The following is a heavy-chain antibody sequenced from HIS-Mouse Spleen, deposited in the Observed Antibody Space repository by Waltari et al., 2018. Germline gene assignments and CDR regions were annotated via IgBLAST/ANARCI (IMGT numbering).Heavy chain of an antibody. CDR1: GFTFSSYS. J-gene: IGHJ4*02. CDR3: ASLYYDILTGYYRDY. CDR2: ISSSSSYI. Sequence: EVQLVESGGGLVKPGGSLRLSCAASGFTFSSYSMNWVRQAPGRGLEGVSSISSSSSYIYYADSVKGRFTSSRDNAKNSLYLQMNSLRAEDTAVYYCASLYYDILTGYYRDYWGQGTLVTVSS. V-gene: IGHV3-21*01. D-gene: IGHD3-9*01.